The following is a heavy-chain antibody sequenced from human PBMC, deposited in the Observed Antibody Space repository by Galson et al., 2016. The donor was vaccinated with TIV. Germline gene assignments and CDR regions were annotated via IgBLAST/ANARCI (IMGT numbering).Heavy chain of an antibody. Sequence: SLRLSCAASGFTFSSFWMSWVRQAPGKGLEWVANIKQDGSEKNDVDSVKGRFIISRDNAKNSLYLQMNSLRAEDTAMYYCARDRVGGLDVWGQGTTVTVSS. CDR3: ARDRVGGLDV. CDR1: GFTFSSFW. D-gene: IGHD3-16*01. CDR2: IKQDGSEK. V-gene: IGHV3-7*03. J-gene: IGHJ6*02.